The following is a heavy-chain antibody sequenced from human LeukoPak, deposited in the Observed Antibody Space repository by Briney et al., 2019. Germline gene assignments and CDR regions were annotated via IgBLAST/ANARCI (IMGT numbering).Heavy chain of an antibody. Sequence: PGGSLRLSCAASGFTFSSYAMSWVRQAPGKGLEWVSYISSSSSTIYYADSVKGRFTISRDNAKNSLYLQMNSLRAEDTAVYYCARREGIAAAGTVDYWGQGTLVTVSS. V-gene: IGHV3-48*04. CDR2: ISSSSSTI. D-gene: IGHD6-13*01. CDR3: ARREGIAAAGTVDY. CDR1: GFTFSSYA. J-gene: IGHJ4*02.